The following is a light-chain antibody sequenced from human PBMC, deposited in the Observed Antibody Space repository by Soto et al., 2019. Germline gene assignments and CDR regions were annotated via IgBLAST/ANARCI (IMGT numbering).Light chain of an antibody. CDR3: QQYNNWPFIT. V-gene: IGKV3D-15*01. Sequence: ELVLTQSPGTLCPSPGARPTLSCRASQSVSNNYLAWYQQKPGQAPRLLIYGASNRATGIPARFSGSGSGTEFTLTISSLQSEDLAVYYCQQYNNWPFITVGQGTRLEIK. CDR2: GAS. CDR1: QSVSNN. J-gene: IGKJ5*01.